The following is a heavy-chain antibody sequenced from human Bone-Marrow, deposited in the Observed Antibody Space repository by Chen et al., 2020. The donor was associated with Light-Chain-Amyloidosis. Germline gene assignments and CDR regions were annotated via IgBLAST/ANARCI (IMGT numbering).Heavy chain of an antibody. V-gene: IGHV3-53*02. CDR3: ARVMTGTEKDY. J-gene: IGHJ4*02. CDR1: GFSVSATH. CDR2: IYAEGST. D-gene: IGHD3-9*01. Sequence: EVQLVETGGTLVQPGGSLTISCLVSGFSVSATHMSWVRQATGKGLECVSVIYAEGSTYNADSVKGRFTISRDNSKNTLFLQMNSLTVEDTAVYYCARVMTGTEKDYWGQGTPVTVSS.